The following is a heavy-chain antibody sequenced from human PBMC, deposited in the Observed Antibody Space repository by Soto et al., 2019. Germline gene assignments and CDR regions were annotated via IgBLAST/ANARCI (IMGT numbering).Heavy chain of an antibody. Sequence: PGGSLRLSCAASGFTFSSYAMHWVRQAPGKGLEWVSYISSSSSYTNYADSVKGRFTISRDNAKNSLYLQMNSLRAEDTAVYYCARDRPGGIVVVPAAIRGSYYYYYGMDVWGQGTTVTVSS. V-gene: IGHV3-21*05. CDR1: GFTFSSYA. J-gene: IGHJ6*02. CDR3: ARDRPGGIVVVPAAIRGSYYYYYGMDV. CDR2: ISSSSSYT. D-gene: IGHD2-2*02.